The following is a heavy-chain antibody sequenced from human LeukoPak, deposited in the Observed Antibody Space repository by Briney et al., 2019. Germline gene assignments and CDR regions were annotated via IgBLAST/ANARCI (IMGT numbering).Heavy chain of an antibody. Sequence: ASVKVSCKASGYTFTGYYMHWVRQAPGQGLEWMGWINPNSGGTNYAQKFQGRVTMTRDTSISTAYMELSSLRSDDTAVYYCARDGYTYYDFWSGYYHDYWGQGTLVTVSS. J-gene: IGHJ4*02. CDR2: INPNSGGT. CDR3: ARDGYTYYDFWSGYYHDY. CDR1: GYTFTGYY. V-gene: IGHV1-2*02. D-gene: IGHD3-3*01.